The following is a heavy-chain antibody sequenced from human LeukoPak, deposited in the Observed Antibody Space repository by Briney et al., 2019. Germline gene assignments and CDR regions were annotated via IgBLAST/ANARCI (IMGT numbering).Heavy chain of an antibody. CDR1: GFTFSSYS. CDR3: ARVSVDTAMVTPSGFDY. V-gene: IGHV3-21*01. J-gene: IGHJ4*02. Sequence: GGSLRLSCAASGFTFSSYSMNWVRQAPGKGLEWVSSISSSSSYIYYADSVKGRFTISRDNAKNSLYLQMNSLRAEDTAVYYCARVSVDTAMVTPSGFDYWGQGTLVAVSS. D-gene: IGHD5-18*01. CDR2: ISSSSSYI.